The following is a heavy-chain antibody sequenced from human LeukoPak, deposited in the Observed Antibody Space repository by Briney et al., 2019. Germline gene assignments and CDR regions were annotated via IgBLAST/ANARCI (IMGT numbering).Heavy chain of an antibody. D-gene: IGHD3-16*02. CDR1: GGTFSSYA. CDR3: ARGAFMITFGGVIEQYYFDY. Sequence: SVKVSCKASGGTFSSYAISWVRQAPGQGLEWVGRIIPILGIANYAQKFQGRVTITADKSTSTAYMELSSLRSEDTAVYYCARGAFMITFGGVIEQYYFDYWGQGTLVTVSS. J-gene: IGHJ4*02. CDR2: IIPILGIA. V-gene: IGHV1-69*04.